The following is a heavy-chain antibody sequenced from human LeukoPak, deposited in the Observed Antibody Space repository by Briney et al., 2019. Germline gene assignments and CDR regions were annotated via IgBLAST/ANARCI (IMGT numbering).Heavy chain of an antibody. D-gene: IGHD3-10*01. CDR2: IYYSGST. Sequence: SETLSLTCTVSGGSISSSSYYWGWIRQPPGKGLEWIGSIYYSGSTHYNPSLKSRVTISVDTSKNQFSLKLSSVTAADTAVYYCARDLESFDSGIWGQGTMVTVSS. CDR1: GGSISSSSYY. V-gene: IGHV4-39*07. CDR3: ARDLESFDSGI. J-gene: IGHJ3*02.